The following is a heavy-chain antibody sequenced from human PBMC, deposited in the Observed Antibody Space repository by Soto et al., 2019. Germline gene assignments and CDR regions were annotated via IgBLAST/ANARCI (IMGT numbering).Heavy chain of an antibody. CDR2: SHYSGRH. CDR3: AREECGDCYGPGLDALHI. V-gene: IGHV4-31*03. J-gene: IGHJ3*02. Sequence: SETLSLTCTVSGGSISSGDYYWSWVRQHPGKGLEWIGYSHYSGRHYYNPSLRSRVTISVDTSKNQFSLKLNSVTAADTAVYYCAREECGDCYGPGLDALHIWGQGTKVTVSS. CDR1: GGSISSGDYY. D-gene: IGHD5-18*01.